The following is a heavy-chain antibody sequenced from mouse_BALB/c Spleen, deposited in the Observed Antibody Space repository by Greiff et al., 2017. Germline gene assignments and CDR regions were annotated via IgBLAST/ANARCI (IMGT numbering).Heavy chain of an antibody. CDR3: ARRDTAKYFDV. Sequence: QLKQSGAELARPGASVKMSCKASGYTFTSYTMHWVKQRPGQGLEWIGYINPSSGYTNYNQKFKDKATLTADKSSSTAYMQLSSLTSEDSAVYYCARRDTAKYFDVWGAGTTVTVSS. V-gene: IGHV1-4*01. J-gene: IGHJ1*01. CDR1: GYTFTSYT. CDR2: INPSSGYT. D-gene: IGHD1-2*01.